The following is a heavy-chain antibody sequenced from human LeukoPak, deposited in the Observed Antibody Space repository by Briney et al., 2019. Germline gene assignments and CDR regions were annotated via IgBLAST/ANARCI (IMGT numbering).Heavy chain of an antibody. CDR1: GYSISSGYY. CDR2: IYHSGST. Sequence: TSETLSLTCTVSGYSISSGYYWGWIRPPPGKGLEWIGSIYHSGSTYYNPSLKSRVTISVDTSKNQFSLKLSSVTAADTAVYYCARVDYWGQGTLVTVSS. CDR3: ARVDY. V-gene: IGHV4-38-2*02. J-gene: IGHJ4*02.